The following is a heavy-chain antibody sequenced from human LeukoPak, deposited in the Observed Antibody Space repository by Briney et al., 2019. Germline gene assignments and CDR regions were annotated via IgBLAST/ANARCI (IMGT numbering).Heavy chain of an antibody. D-gene: IGHD3-22*01. Sequence: SETLSPTCTVSGGSISSGGYYWSWIRQHPGKGLEWIGYIYYSGSTYYNPSLKSRVTISVDTSKNQFSLKLSSVTAADTAVYYCARRGYDSSGSYRNYWGQGTLVTVSS. CDR3: ARRGYDSSGSYRNY. V-gene: IGHV4-31*03. CDR1: GGSISSGGYY. CDR2: IYYSGST. J-gene: IGHJ4*02.